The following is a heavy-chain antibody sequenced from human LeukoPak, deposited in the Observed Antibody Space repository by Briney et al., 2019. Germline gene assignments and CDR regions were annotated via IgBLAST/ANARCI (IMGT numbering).Heavy chain of an antibody. CDR1: GFFFSSYE. J-gene: IGHJ5*02. CDR3: ARGQRPQYTSTWDNWVDP. CDR2: ISSSGNKI. V-gene: IGHV3-48*03. Sequence: PGGSLRLSCAASGFFFSSYEMNWVRQAPGKRLQWVSYISSSGNKIYYAASVKGRFTISRDNAKNSLYLQIDSLRAEDTAVYYCARGQRPQYTSTWDNWVDPWGQGTQVTVSS. D-gene: IGHD6-13*01.